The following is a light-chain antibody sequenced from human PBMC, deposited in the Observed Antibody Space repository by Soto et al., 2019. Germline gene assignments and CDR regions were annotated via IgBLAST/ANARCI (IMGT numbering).Light chain of an antibody. J-gene: IGKJ1*01. V-gene: IGKV1-5*03. CDR2: KAS. CDR3: QQYNTYSV. CDR1: QSISSW. Sequence: DIQMTQSPSTLSASVGDRVTITCRASQSISSWLAWYQQKPGKAPKLLIYKASSLESGVPSRFSGSGSGTEFTLTISSLQPDYFATYYCQQYNTYSVFGQGTKVEIK.